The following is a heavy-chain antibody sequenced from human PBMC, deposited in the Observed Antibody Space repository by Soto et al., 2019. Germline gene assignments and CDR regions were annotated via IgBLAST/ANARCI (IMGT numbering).Heavy chain of an antibody. CDR1: GYTFTDYW. D-gene: IGHD3-9*01. CDR2: IYPGDSDT. J-gene: IGHJ6*02. V-gene: IGHV5-51*01. CDR3: ARHISNLRYSYYAMDV. Sequence: GASLNISCKASGYTFTDYWIGWVRQLPGKGLEWMGIIYPGDSDTRYSPSFQGHVTITVDKSTSTAYLQWNTLKASDTAMYYCARHISNLRYSYYAMDVWGQGTSVTVSS.